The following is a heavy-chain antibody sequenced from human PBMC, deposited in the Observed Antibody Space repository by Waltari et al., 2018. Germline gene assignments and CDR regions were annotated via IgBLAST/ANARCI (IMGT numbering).Heavy chain of an antibody. V-gene: IGHV4-39*01. Sequence: QLQLQESGPGLVKPSETLSLTCSVSGDSISGPTYYGSWIRHPPGKGLEWSGSVYYSGSTNYNPSLKNRATVSADPSRNQFSRKLSSVTAADTAIYYCARHLSGRTCDIWGQGTMVIVSS. J-gene: IGHJ3*02. D-gene: IGHD3-10*01. CDR3: ARHLSGRTCDI. CDR1: GDSISGPTYY. CDR2: VYYSGST.